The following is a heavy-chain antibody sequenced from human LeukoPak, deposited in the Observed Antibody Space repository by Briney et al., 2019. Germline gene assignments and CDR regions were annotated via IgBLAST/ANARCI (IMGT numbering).Heavy chain of an antibody. CDR1: GFTFNTYG. Sequence: EPGGSLRLSCEASGFTFNTYGMHWVRQAPGKGLEWLAVISYDERNKYYADSVKGRFTISRDNSKNTLYLQMSSLRPGDTAVYYCANGAVYCTSPKYPTGSAPSCFAHWGQGTLVTVSS. J-gene: IGHJ4*02. V-gene: IGHV3-30*18. D-gene: IGHD2-2*01. CDR3: ANGAVYCTSPKYPTGSAPSCFAH. CDR2: ISYDERNK.